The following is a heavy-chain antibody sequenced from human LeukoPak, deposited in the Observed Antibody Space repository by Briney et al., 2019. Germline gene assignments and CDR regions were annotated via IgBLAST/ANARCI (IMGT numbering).Heavy chain of an antibody. Sequence: ASVKVSCKASGYTFTSYAMHWVRQAPGQRLEWMGWINAGNGNTKYSQKFQGRVTITRDTSASTAYMELSGLRSEDTAVYYCARDPRNYYGSGSYSGAFDIWGQGTMVTVSS. CDR2: INAGNGNT. CDR3: ARDPRNYYGSGSYSGAFDI. J-gene: IGHJ3*02. V-gene: IGHV1-3*01. CDR1: GYTFTSYA. D-gene: IGHD3-10*01.